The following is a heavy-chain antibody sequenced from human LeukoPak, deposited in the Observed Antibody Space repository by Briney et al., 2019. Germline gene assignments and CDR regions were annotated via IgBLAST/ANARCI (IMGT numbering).Heavy chain of an antibody. CDR2: IYATGST. J-gene: IGHJ5*02. CDR1: GGSISSYY. V-gene: IGHV4-4*09. D-gene: IGHD3-10*01. CDR3: ARHGSVRSPLGP. Sequence: SETLSLTCTVSGGSISSYYWSWIRQPPGKGLEWIGYIYATGSTNYNPSLKSRVTTSVDTSKNQFSLNLRSVTAADTAVYYCARHGSVRSPLGPWGQGTLVTVSS.